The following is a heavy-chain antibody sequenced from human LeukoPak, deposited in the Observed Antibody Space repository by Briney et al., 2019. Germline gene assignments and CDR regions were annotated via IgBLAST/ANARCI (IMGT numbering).Heavy chain of an antibody. J-gene: IGHJ3*02. CDR2: IWYDGSNK. D-gene: IGHD3-10*01. CDR1: GFTFSSYG. CDR3: ARDRRPTMVRGVTRDAFDI. V-gene: IGHV3-33*01. Sequence: PGGSLRLSCAASGFTFSSYGMHWVRQAPGKGLEWVAVIWYDGSNKYYADSVKGRFTISRGNAKNSLYLQMNSLRAEDTAVYYCARDRRPTMVRGVTRDAFDIWGQGTMVTVSS.